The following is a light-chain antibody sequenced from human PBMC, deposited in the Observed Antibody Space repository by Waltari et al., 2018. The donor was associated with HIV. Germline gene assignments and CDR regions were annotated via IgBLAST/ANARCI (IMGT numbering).Light chain of an antibody. J-gene: IGLJ2*01. CDR3: AAWDDSLNGVV. V-gene: IGLV1-47*01. CDR1: SSNIGGRNY. CDR2: KNN. Sequence: QSVLTQSPSASGTPGQRVIISCSGSSSNIGGRNYVNWYQLLPGTAPKLRIYKNNQRPSGVPDRFSGSKSGTSASLAISGLRSEDEADYYCAAWDDSLNGVVFGGGTKLTVL.